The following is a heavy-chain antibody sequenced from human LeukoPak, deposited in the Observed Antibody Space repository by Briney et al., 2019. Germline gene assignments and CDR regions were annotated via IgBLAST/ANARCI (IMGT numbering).Heavy chain of an antibody. D-gene: IGHD3-22*01. CDR2: ISAYNGNT. CDR3: ARDGTYYYDSSDDAFDI. Sequence: ASVKVSCKASGYTFTSYGISWVRQAPGQGLEWMGWISAYNGNTNYAQKLQGRVTMTTDTSTSTAYMELRSLRSDDTAVYYCARDGTYYYDSSDDAFDIWGQGTMVTVSS. CDR1: GYTFTSYG. V-gene: IGHV1-18*01. J-gene: IGHJ3*02.